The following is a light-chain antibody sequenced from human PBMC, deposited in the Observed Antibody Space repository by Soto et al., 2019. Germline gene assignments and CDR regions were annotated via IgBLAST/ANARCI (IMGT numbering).Light chain of an antibody. Sequence: DIQITQSPSTLSASVGDRVTITCRASQTISTWLAWYQQKPGKAPKLLIYAASSLQSGVPSRFSGSGSGTDFTLTISSLQPEDFATYYCQKSYSTLINFGQGTRLEIK. CDR2: AAS. CDR1: QTISTW. V-gene: IGKV1-39*01. J-gene: IGKJ5*01. CDR3: QKSYSTLIN.